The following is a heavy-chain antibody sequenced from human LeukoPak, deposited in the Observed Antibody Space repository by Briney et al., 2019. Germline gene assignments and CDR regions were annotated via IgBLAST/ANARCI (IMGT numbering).Heavy chain of an antibody. J-gene: IGHJ6*03. CDR2: ISGSRGST. CDR1: GFTFSSYA. Sequence: PGGSLRLSRAASGFTFSSYAMRWVRQAPGKGRGWVSAISGSRGSTYYADSVKGRFTISRDNSKNTLYLQMNSLRAEDTAVYYCARSTSVLRFLEWSVYYYYMDVWGKGTTVTVSS. V-gene: IGHV3-23*01. CDR3: ARSTSVLRFLEWSVYYYYMDV. D-gene: IGHD3-3*01.